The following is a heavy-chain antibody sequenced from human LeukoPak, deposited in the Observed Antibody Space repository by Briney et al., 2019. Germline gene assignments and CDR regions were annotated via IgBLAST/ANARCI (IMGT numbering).Heavy chain of an antibody. V-gene: IGHV3-33*01. CDR2: SWYDGSNK. D-gene: IGHD4-17*01. Sequence: GGSLTLSCAASGFTFSGHGLHWVRQAPGKGLEWLAVSWYDGSNKHYADSLKGRFTISRDNSRNTLYLQMNSLKVEDTAIYYCARGAYGDYNFEDVFYLDYWGQGTLVTVSS. J-gene: IGHJ4*02. CDR3: ARGAYGDYNFEDVFYLDY. CDR1: GFTFSGHG.